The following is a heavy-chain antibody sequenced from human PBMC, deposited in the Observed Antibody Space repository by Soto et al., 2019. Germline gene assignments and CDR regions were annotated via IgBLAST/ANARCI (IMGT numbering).Heavy chain of an antibody. J-gene: IGHJ3*02. CDR3: ARFDNRWYDAFDI. Sequence: GASVKVSCKASGYTFTGYYMHWVRQAPGQGLEWMGWINPNSGGTNYAQKFQGWVTMTRDTSISTAYMELSRLRSDDTAVYYCARFDNRWYDAFDIWGQGTMVTVSS. D-gene: IGHD2-15*01. CDR1: GYTFTGYY. CDR2: INPNSGGT. V-gene: IGHV1-2*04.